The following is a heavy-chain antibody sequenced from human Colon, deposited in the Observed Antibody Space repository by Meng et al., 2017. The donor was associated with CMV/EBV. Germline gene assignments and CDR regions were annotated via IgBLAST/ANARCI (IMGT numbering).Heavy chain of an antibody. CDR3: ANIAAAGN. Sequence: SETLSLTCAVYGGSFSGYYWSWIRQPPGKELEWIGEINHSGSTNYNPSLKSRVTISVDTSKNQFSLKLSSVTAADTAVYYCANIAAAGNWGQGTLVTVSS. V-gene: IGHV4-34*01. J-gene: IGHJ4*02. CDR2: INHSGST. D-gene: IGHD6-13*01. CDR1: GGSFSGYY.